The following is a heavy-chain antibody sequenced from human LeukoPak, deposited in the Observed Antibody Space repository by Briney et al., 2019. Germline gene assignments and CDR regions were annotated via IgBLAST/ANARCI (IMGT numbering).Heavy chain of an antibody. CDR1: GFPFGSYA. V-gene: IGHV3-23*01. J-gene: IGHJ4*02. D-gene: IGHD1-1*01. Sequence: PGESLKISCAASGFPFGSYAMTWVRQAPGKGLESVSVITDGADTYYADSVKGRFTISRDNSQNTVHLQMDNLRADDTAVYYCAKVDYWSPENYLDSWGQGTLVTVSS. CDR3: AKVDYWSPENYLDS. CDR2: ITDGADT.